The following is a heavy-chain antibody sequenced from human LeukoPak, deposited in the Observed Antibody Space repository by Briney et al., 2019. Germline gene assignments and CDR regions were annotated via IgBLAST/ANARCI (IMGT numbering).Heavy chain of an antibody. Sequence: SETLSLTCTVSGGPISGYYWSWIRQPPGKGLEWSGYIFYTGDTDYNPSLRSRVTMSVDRSNNRFSLQLASVTTADSAFYYCARAYRLTSPRGFDPWGPGILVTVSS. J-gene: IGHJ5*02. CDR3: ARAYRLTSPRGFDP. V-gene: IGHV4-59*01. D-gene: IGHD3-16*02. CDR1: GGPISGYY. CDR2: IFYTGDT.